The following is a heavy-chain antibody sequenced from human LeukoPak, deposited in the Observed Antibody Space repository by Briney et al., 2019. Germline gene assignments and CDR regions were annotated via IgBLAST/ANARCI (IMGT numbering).Heavy chain of an antibody. V-gene: IGHV1-2*02. J-gene: IGHJ5*02. CDR2: IKPDSGNT. CDR1: GYAFSGYY. Sequence: ASVKVSCKASGYAFSGYYIHWVRQAPGQGLEWMGLIKPDSGNTKYPQKFQGRVTMTRDTSITTAYMELNRLTSDDTAVYYCVRDRPHNWFDPWGQGTLVTVSS. CDR3: VRDRPHNWFDP.